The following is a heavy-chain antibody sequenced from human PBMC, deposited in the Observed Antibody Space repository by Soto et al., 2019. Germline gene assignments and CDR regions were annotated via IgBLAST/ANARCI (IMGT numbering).Heavy chain of an antibody. J-gene: IGHJ6*03. CDR3: ARVLYYGFLDYYYDYYMDV. CDR2: TYYRSKWYN. D-gene: IGHD3-3*01. Sequence: PSQTLSLTCAISGDSVSSNSAAWNWIRQSPSRGLEWLGRTYYRSKWYNDYAVSVKSRITINPDTSKNQFSLQLNSVTPEDTAVYYCARVLYYGFLDYYYDYYMDVWGKGTTVTVSS. CDR1: GDSVSSNSAA. V-gene: IGHV6-1*01.